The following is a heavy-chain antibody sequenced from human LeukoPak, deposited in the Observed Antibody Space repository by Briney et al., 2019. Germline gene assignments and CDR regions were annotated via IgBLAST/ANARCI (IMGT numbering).Heavy chain of an antibody. CDR1: GDSVSSNSAA. V-gene: IGHV6-1*01. J-gene: IGHJ5*02. Sequence: PSQTLSLTCAISGDSVSSNSAAWNWIRQSPSRGLEWLGRTYYRSKWYNDYAVSVKSRITINPDTSKNQFSLKLNSVTAADTAVYYCANYGSGSYRFDPWGQGTLVTVSS. CDR2: TYYRSKWYN. D-gene: IGHD3-10*01. CDR3: ANYGSGSYRFDP.